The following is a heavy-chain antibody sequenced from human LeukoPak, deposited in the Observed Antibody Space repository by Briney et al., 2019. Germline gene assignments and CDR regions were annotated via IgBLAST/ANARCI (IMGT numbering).Heavy chain of an antibody. J-gene: IGHJ4*02. V-gene: IGHV3-23*01. D-gene: IGHD3-9*01. CDR2: ISGSGGST. CDR3: AKTYFDWSFDY. CDR1: GFNFRDSW. Sequence: GGSLRLSCAASGFNFRDSWMSWVHQAPGKGLEWVSAISGSGGSTYYADSVKGRFTISRDNSKNTLYLQMNSLRAEDTAVYYCAKTYFDWSFDYWGQGTLVTVSS.